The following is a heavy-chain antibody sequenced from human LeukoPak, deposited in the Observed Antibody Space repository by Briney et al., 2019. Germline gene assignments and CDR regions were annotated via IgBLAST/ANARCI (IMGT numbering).Heavy chain of an antibody. V-gene: IGHV1-2*02. J-gene: IGHJ6*03. CDR3: ARDLHYYDSSGYYYVSFYYMDV. CDR1: GYTLTGYY. CDR2: INPNSGGT. D-gene: IGHD3-22*01. Sequence: ASVKVSCKASGYTLTGYYMHWVRQAPGQGLEWMGWINPNSGGTNYAQKFQGRVTMTRDTSISTAYMELSRLRSDDTAVYYCARDLHYYDSSGYYYVSFYYMDVWGKGTTVTVSS.